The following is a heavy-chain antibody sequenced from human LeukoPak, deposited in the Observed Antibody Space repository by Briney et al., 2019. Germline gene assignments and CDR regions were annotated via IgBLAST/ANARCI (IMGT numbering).Heavy chain of an antibody. J-gene: IGHJ4*02. CDR2: ISAYNGNT. D-gene: IGHD6-13*01. Sequence: ASVKVSCKASGYTFTSYGITWVRQAPGQGLEWMGWISAYNGNTNYAQKLQGRVTMTTDTSTSTAYMELRSLRSDDTAVYYCARVVPLAAAGMDSDYWGQGTLVTVSS. V-gene: IGHV1-18*01. CDR1: GYTFTSYG. CDR3: ARVVPLAAAGMDSDY.